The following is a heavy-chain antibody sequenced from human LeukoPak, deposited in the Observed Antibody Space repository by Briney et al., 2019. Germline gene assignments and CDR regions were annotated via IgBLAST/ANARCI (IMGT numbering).Heavy chain of an antibody. D-gene: IGHD2-15*01. CDR1: GFTFSNYW. CDR3: AKGGYCSGGSCYDDY. Sequence: PGGSLRLSCAASGFTFSNYWMSWVRQAPGKGLEWVANIQQDGSERSYVDSVKGRFTISRDNSKNTLYLQMNSLRAEDTALYYCAKGGYCSGGSCYDDYWGQGTLVTVSS. CDR2: IQQDGSER. V-gene: IGHV3-7*03. J-gene: IGHJ4*02.